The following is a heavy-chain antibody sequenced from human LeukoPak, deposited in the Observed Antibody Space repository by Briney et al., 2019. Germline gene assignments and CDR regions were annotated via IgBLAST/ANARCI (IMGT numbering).Heavy chain of an antibody. Sequence: GASVKVSCKASGYTFTSYDINWVRQAPGQGLERMGWVSGYNGNTNYAQKFEGRVAMTRDTSISTAYMELSRLRSDDTAVYYCARDIVVVPAAMSMDVWGQGTTVTVSS. CDR1: GYTFTSYD. CDR2: VSGYNGNT. V-gene: IGHV1-18*01. CDR3: ARDIVVVPAAMSMDV. J-gene: IGHJ6*02. D-gene: IGHD2-2*01.